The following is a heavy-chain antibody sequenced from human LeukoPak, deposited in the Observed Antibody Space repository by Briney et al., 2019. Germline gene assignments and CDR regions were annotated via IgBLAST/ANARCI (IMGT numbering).Heavy chain of an antibody. J-gene: IGHJ4*02. D-gene: IGHD1-14*01. CDR1: GFTFSSYA. V-gene: IGHV3-23*01. CDR3: AKEVNGEKGKKEPTTDDY. CDR2: ISGSGGST. Sequence: GGSLRLSCAASGFTFSSYAMSWVRQAPGKGLEWVSAISGSGGSTYYADSVKGRFTISRDNSKNTLYLQMNSLRAEDTAVYYCAKEVNGEKGKKEPTTDDYWGQGTLVTVSS.